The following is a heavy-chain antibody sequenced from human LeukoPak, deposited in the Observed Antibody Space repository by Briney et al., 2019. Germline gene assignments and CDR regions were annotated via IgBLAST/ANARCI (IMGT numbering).Heavy chain of an antibody. CDR2: IYFTGNS. CDR1: GASISGSY. CDR3: AGHHPRNTVDF. D-gene: IGHD2/OR15-2a*01. J-gene: IGHJ4*02. V-gene: IGHV4-59*08. Sequence: SETLSLTCTVSGASISGSYWSWIRQPPGKGLEWIGYIYFTGNSNYNPSLRSRVTISLDTSKNQFSLKLSSVTAADTAVYYCAGHHPRNTVDFWGQGTLVTVSS.